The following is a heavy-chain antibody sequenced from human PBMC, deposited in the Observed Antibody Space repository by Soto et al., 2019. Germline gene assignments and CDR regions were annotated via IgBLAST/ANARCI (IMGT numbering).Heavy chain of an antibody. CDR1: GGTVSSYA. Sequence: GASVKVSCKASGGTVSSYAISWVRQAPGQGLEWMGGIIPIFGTANYAQKFQGRVTITADESTSTAYMELSSLRSEDTAVYYCASDRSNVLVGSVVVHWFDPWGQGTLVTVSS. V-gene: IGHV1-69*13. D-gene: IGHD3-10*02. CDR3: ASDRSNVLVGSVVVHWFDP. CDR2: IIPIFGTA. J-gene: IGHJ5*02.